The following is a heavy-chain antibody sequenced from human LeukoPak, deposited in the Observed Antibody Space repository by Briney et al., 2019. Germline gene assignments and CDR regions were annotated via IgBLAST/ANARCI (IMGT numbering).Heavy chain of an antibody. Sequence: PGGSLRLSCAASGFTFSSYAMSWVRQAPGKGLEWVSVISGGGGSTYYTDSVKGRFAISRDKSKNTLYLQMISLRAEDTAVYYCAKEGAYCGADCYSDYYFDLWGRGTLVTVSS. CDR2: ISGGGGST. D-gene: IGHD2-21*02. V-gene: IGHV3-23*01. CDR1: GFTFSSYA. CDR3: AKEGAYCGADCYSDYYFDL. J-gene: IGHJ2*01.